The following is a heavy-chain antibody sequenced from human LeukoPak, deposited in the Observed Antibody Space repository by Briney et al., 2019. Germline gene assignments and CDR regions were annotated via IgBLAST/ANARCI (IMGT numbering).Heavy chain of an antibody. CDR2: INWNGVTK. J-gene: IGHJ4*02. CDR1: GFTFGDYA. CDR3: AKDTDSSGWRPLES. V-gene: IGHV3-9*01. Sequence: GRSLRLSCAASGFTFGDYAMHWVRQAPGKGLEWVSSINWNGVTKGYVDSVKGRFTISRDNAKNSLYLQMNSLRVEDTALYYCAKDTDSSGWRPLESWGQGTPVTVSS. D-gene: IGHD6-19*01.